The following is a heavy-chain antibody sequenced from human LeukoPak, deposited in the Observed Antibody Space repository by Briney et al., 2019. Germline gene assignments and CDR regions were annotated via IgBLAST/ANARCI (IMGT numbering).Heavy chain of an antibody. CDR1: GFTFRRYA. Sequence: GGSLRLSCAASGFTFRRYAMTWVRQAPGKGLEWVSTISATGGSTFYADSVKGRFTISRDNSKNTLYLQMNSLRAEDTGVYYCAKETYGSGSYYFDYWGQGTLVTVSS. CDR3: AKETYGSGSYYFDY. CDR2: ISATGGST. J-gene: IGHJ4*02. D-gene: IGHD3-10*01. V-gene: IGHV3-23*01.